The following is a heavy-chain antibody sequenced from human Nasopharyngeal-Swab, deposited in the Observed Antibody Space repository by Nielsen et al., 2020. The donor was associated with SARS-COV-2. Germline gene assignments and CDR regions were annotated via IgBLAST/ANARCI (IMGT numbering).Heavy chain of an antibody. J-gene: IGHJ1*01. D-gene: IGHD2-2*01. CDR1: GLTVSSTY. CDR2: TEIGGTT. Sequence: GGSLRLSCAVSGLTVSSTYMSWVRQAPGKGLEWVSVTEIGGTTHYADSVKGRFSISRDSSTNTLNLQMNNVRAEDTAVYYCARDLGGGYCTTTNCPGSWGQGTLVTVSS. V-gene: IGHV3-53*01. CDR3: ARDLGGGYCTTTNCPGS.